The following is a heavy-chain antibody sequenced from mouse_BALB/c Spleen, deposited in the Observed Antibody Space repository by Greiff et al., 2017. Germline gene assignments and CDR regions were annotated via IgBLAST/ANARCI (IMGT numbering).Heavy chain of an antibody. V-gene: IGHV1-28*01. Sequence: EVQLQQSGPELMKPGASVKISCKASGYSFTSYYMHWVKQSHGKSLEWIGYIDPFNGGTSYNQKFKGKATLTVDKSSSTAYMHLSSLTSEDSAVYYCARSVYGNYFDYWGQGTTLTVSS. CDR2: IDPFNGGT. J-gene: IGHJ2*01. D-gene: IGHD2-1*01. CDR3: ARSVYGNYFDY. CDR1: GYSFTSYY.